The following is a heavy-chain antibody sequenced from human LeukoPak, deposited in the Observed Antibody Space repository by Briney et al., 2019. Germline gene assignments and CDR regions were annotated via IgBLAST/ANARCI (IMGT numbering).Heavy chain of an antibody. CDR1: GGTFSSYA. V-gene: IGHV1-2*02. CDR3: ARVYGSGSYSYLYYMDV. J-gene: IGHJ6*03. Sequence: ASAKVSCKASGGTFSSYAISWVRQAPGQGLEWMGGINPNSGGTNYAQKFQGRVTMTRDTSISTAYMELSRLRSDDTAVYYCARVYGSGSYSYLYYMDVWGKGTTVTVSS. CDR2: INPNSGGT. D-gene: IGHD3-10*01.